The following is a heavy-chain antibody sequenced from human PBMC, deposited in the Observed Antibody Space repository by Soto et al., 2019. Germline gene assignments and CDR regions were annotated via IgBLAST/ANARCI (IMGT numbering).Heavy chain of an antibody. CDR3: AREGGSYVGY. V-gene: IGHV3-33*01. J-gene: IGHJ4*02. CDR2: IWFDGTKK. Sequence: QVQLVESGGGVVKPGRSLRLSCAASGFTFSSFGMHWVRQAPGKGLEWVALIWFDGTKKYYADSVKGRFTISRDNSRNTLYLQMNSRRADDTAVYYCAREGGSYVGYWGQGTLVTVSS. CDR1: GFTFSSFG. D-gene: IGHD2-15*01.